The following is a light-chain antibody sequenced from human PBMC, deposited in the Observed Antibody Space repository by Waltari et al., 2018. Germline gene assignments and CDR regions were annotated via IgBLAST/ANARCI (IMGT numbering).Light chain of an antibody. V-gene: IGKV3-15*01. CDR2: HAS. Sequence: EIEMTQSPATLSMSPGERATLSCRASQSVNTNVAWYSQRPGQAPTILIYHASNRATGAPPRFSGSGSGTEFTLTISSLQSEDFAIYYCLQYNDWPRTFGQGTRLDI. CDR1: QSVNTN. CDR3: LQYNDWPRT. J-gene: IGKJ2*01.